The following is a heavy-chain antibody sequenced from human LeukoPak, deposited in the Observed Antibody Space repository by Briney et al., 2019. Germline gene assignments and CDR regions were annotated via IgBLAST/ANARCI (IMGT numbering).Heavy chain of an antibody. J-gene: IGHJ4*02. V-gene: IGHV3-21*01. Sequence: SGGSLRLSCAASGFTLSTYNMNWVRQAPGKGLEWVSSISSSSSYIYYADSVKGRFTISRDNAKNSLYLQMNSLRAEDTAVYYCARETLGYEGDYNYWGQGTLVTVSS. CDR3: ARETLGYEGDYNY. CDR2: ISSSSSYI. D-gene: IGHD4-17*01. CDR1: GFTLSTYN.